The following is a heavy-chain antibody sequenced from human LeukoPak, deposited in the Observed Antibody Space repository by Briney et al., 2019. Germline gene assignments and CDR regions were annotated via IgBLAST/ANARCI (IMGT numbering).Heavy chain of an antibody. V-gene: IGHV4-4*07. CDR2: IHPSGST. CDR3: ARDSDTFSSAWYRYFDY. CDR1: GGSVSSYY. D-gene: IGHD6-19*01. J-gene: IGHJ4*02. Sequence: SETLSLTCTVSGGSVSSYYWSWIRQPAGKGLEWIGRIHPSGSTNYNPSLKSRVTMSVDTSKSQFSLKLSSVTAADTALYYRARDSDTFSSAWYRYFDYWGQGTLVTVSS.